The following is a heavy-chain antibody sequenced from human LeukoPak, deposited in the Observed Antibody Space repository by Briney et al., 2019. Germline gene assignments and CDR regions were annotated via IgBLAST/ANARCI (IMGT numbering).Heavy chain of an antibody. CDR2: IYYSGST. CDR3: ARGYSRSSRGADQ. Sequence: SETLSLTCTVSGGSINSYYGSWIRQPPGKGLEWIGYIYYSGSTNYNPSLKSRVTISVDTSKNQLALKLKSVTAADTAVYYCARGYSRSSRGADQWGEDTRVTVSS. D-gene: IGHD6-6*01. V-gene: IGHV4-59*08. CDR1: GGSINSYY. J-gene: IGHJ1*01.